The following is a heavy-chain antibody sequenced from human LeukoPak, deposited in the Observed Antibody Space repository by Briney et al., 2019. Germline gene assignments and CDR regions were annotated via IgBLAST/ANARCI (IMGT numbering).Heavy chain of an antibody. J-gene: IGHJ6*03. CDR2: ISNTGDTI. Sequence: GGSLRLSCAASGFTFNFFSMNWVRQAPGKGLEWLLYISNTGDTIYYADSVKGRFAIARDNAKDTVYLQMSGLRAEDTAVYYRARGRGDCSGGTCPFTTYMDVWGKGTTVTVSS. D-gene: IGHD2-15*01. CDR3: ARGRGDCSGGTCPFTTYMDV. V-gene: IGHV3-48*01. CDR1: GFTFNFFS.